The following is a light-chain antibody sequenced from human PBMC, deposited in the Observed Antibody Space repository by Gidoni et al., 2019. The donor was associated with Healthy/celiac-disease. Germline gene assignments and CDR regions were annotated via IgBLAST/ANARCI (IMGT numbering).Light chain of an antibody. CDR2: AAS. Sequence: DIQLTQSHSFLSASVGDRVTITCCASQGISSYLAWYQQKPGKAPKLLIYAASTLQSGVPSRFSGSGAGTEFTLTISSLQPEDFATYYCQQLNSYPQLTFGGGTKVEIK. CDR1: QGISSY. V-gene: IGKV1-9*01. CDR3: QQLNSYPQLT. J-gene: IGKJ4*01.